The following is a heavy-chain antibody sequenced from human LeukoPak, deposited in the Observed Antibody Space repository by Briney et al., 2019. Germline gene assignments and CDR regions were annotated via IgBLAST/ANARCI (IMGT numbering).Heavy chain of an antibody. CDR1: GGSISSSSYY. CDR3: ASLGSSSLYYYYGMDV. J-gene: IGHJ6*02. CDR2: IYYSGST. D-gene: IGHD3-10*01. Sequence: TPSETLSLTCTVSGGSISSSSYYWGWIRQPPGKGLEWIGSIYYSGSTYYNPSLKSRVTISVDTSKNQFSLKLSSVTAADTAVYYCASLGSSSLYYYYGMDVWGQGTTVTVSS. V-gene: IGHV4-39*07.